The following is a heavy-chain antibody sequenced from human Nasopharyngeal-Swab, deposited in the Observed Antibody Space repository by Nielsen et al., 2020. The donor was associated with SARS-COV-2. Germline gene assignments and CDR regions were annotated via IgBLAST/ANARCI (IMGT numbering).Heavy chain of an antibody. CDR1: GYIFADYG. J-gene: IGHJ5*01. CDR3: AIGPPGLTGYSSGWFDY. CDR2: ISGYNDKI. D-gene: IGHD6-19*01. Sequence: ASVKVSCKASGYIFADYGITWVRQAPGQGLEWMGWISGYNDKINYAQKFQGRVTMTTDTSTNTAYMELRSLRSDDTAVYYCAIGPPGLTGYSSGWFDYWGQGTLVTVSS. V-gene: IGHV1-18*01.